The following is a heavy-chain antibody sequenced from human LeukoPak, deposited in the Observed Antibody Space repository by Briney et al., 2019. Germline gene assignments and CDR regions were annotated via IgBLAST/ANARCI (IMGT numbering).Heavy chain of an antibody. CDR1: GFTFSSYG. V-gene: IGHV3-30*18. CDR3: AKKGGYFDWLLGHFDY. CDR2: ISYDGSNK. J-gene: IGHJ4*02. D-gene: IGHD3-9*01. Sequence: GGSLRLSCAASGFTFSSYGMHWVRQAPGKGLEWVAVISYDGSNKYYADSVKGRLTISRDNSKNTLYLQMNSLRAEDTAVYYCAKKGGYFDWLLGHFDYWGQGTLVTVSS.